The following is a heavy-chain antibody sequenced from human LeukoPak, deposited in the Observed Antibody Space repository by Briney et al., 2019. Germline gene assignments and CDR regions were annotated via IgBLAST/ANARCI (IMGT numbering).Heavy chain of an antibody. D-gene: IGHD4-17*01. Sequence: PSETLSLTCTVSGGSISSSSYYWGWIRQPPGKGLEWIGSIYYSGSTYYNPSLKSRVTISVDTSKNQFSLKLSSVTAADTAVYYCARGVYDYGDYVWFDPWGQGTLVTVSS. CDR3: ARGVYDYGDYVWFDP. CDR1: GGSISSSSYY. J-gene: IGHJ5*02. V-gene: IGHV4-39*07. CDR2: IYYSGST.